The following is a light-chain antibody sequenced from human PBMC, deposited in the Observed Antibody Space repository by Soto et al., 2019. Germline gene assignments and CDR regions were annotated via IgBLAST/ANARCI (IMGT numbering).Light chain of an antibody. CDR1: QSISSY. CDR3: QQSYSTPWT. Sequence: DIQMTQSPSSLSASVGDRVTITCRASQSISSYLNWYQQKPGKAPKLLIYAASSLQSGVPSRFSGSGSGTDFTLTISSLQPDDFANYYCQQSYSTPWTFGQGTKVEIK. J-gene: IGKJ1*01. V-gene: IGKV1-39*01. CDR2: AAS.